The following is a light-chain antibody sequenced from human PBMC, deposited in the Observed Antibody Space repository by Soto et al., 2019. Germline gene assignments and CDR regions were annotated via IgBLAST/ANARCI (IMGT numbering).Light chain of an antibody. CDR1: SSNIGSNT. Sequence: QAVVTQPPSASGTPGQRVTISCSGSSSNIGSNTVIWYQQLPGTAPKLLIYSNNKRPSGVPDRFSGSKSGTSASLAISGLQSEDEAYYYCAAWDDSMNGWVFGGGTKLTVL. J-gene: IGLJ3*02. CDR2: SNN. CDR3: AAWDDSMNGWV. V-gene: IGLV1-44*01.